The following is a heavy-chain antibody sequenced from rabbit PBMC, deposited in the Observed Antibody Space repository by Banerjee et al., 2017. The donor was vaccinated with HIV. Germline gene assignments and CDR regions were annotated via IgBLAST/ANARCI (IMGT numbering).Heavy chain of an antibody. CDR1: GFSFSSSYW. V-gene: IGHV1S45*01. CDR3: GRGDKQYGHVDL. Sequence: QEQLEESGGDLVKPEGSLTLTCTASGFSFSSSYWIYWVRQAPGKGLEWIGCIYGGSSGSTYYASWAKGRFTISKTSSTTVTLQMTSLTAADTATYFCGRGDKQYGHVDLWGQGTLVTVS. CDR2: IYGGSSGST. J-gene: IGHJ3*01. D-gene: IGHD3-1*01.